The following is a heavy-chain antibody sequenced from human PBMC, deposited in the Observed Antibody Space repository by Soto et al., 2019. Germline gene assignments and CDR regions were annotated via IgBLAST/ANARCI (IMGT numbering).Heavy chain of an antibody. V-gene: IGHV1-69*01. J-gene: IGHJ5*01. CDR2: VIPMFGKT. Sequence: QVQLVQSGAEVRKPGSSVKVSCKASGGTFSRYAINWVRQAPGQGLEWMGRVIPMFGKTNYAQKFKGRVTITADESTSKVYMELNTLRSEDAAVYYCARASIHGSSWYFWFDPWGQGTLVTVS. CDR1: GGTFSRYA. D-gene: IGHD6-13*01. CDR3: ARASIHGSSWYFWFDP.